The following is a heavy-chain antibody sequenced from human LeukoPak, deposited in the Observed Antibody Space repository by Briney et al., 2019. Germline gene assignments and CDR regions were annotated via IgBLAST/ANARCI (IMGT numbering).Heavy chain of an antibody. J-gene: IGHJ4*02. Sequence: SETLSLTCAVYGGSFSGSNWSWIRQPPGKGLEWIGEIYNSGSTIYNPSLKSRVTISADTSKKQFSLKLSSVTAADTAVYFCGRHHRDGYTDHWGQGILVTVSS. D-gene: IGHD5-24*01. CDR2: IYNSGST. CDR1: GGSFSGSN. V-gene: IGHV4-34*01. CDR3: GRHHRDGYTDH.